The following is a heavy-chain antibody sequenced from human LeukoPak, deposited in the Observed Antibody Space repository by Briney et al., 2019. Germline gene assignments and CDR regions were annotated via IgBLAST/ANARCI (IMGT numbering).Heavy chain of an antibody. CDR1: GCTFSGYA. CDR3: AKDSRGYSGYVFDY. CDR2: ISGSGAST. Sequence: PGGSLRLSCAASGCTFSGYAMSWVRQAPGKGLEWVSTISGSGASTDYADSVKGRFTISRYNSKNTLYLQMNSLRADDSAVYYCAKDSRGYSGYVFDYWGQGTLVTVSS. J-gene: IGHJ4*02. D-gene: IGHD5-12*01. V-gene: IGHV3-23*01.